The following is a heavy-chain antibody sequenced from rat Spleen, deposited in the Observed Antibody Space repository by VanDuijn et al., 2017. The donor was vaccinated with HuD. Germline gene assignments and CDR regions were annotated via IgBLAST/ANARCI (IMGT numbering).Heavy chain of an antibody. J-gene: IGHJ4*01. D-gene: IGHD4-3*01. Sequence: EVQLVESGGGLVQPGRSMKLSCAASGFTFSNYYMAWVRQPPGKGLEWVASISYDGSATYYRDSVKGRFTLSRDNAKSTLFLQMDSLRSADSATYYCARHNSGYGVMDAWCQGASVTVSS. CDR3: ARHNSGYGVMDA. CDR2: ISYDGSAT. CDR1: GFTFSNYY. V-gene: IGHV5-25*01.